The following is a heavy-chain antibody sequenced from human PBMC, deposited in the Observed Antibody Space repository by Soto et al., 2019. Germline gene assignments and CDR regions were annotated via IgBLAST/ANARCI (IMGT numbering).Heavy chain of an antibody. V-gene: IGHV1-69*01. D-gene: IGHD1-26*01. CDR1: GGSFSKYG. CDR3: ARGYRENYFYDMDV. CDR2: IIPMFGIG. J-gene: IGHJ6*02. Sequence: QVQLVQSGAEVKMPGSSVRVSCKASGGSFSKYGISWVRQAPGQGLEWMGGIIPMFGIGNYAEKFLGRVTITADESTRTSHMELSSLRSEDTAVYFCARGYRENYFYDMDVWGQGNTVTVSS.